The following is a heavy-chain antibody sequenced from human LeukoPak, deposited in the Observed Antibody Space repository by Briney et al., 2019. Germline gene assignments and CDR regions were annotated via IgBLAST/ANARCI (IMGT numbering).Heavy chain of an antibody. CDR2: IYYSGRT. CDR3: ARDPGWGDRFGWFDP. D-gene: IGHD3-10*01. Sequence: SETLSLTCTVSAGSISSYYWSWIRQHPGKGLEWIGYIYYSGRTNYKPSLKSRVTMSVDTTKNQVSLKLSSVTAADTAVYYGARDPGWGDRFGWFDPWGQGTLVTVSS. J-gene: IGHJ5*02. V-gene: IGHV4-59*12. CDR1: AGSISSYY.